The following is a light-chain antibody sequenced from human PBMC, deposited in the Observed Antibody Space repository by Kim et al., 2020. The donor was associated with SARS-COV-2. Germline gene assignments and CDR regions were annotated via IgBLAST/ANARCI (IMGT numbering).Light chain of an antibody. V-gene: IGKV4-1*01. CDR1: QSLLYSSNNQNY. J-gene: IGKJ2*01. CDR2: WAS. CDR3: QQYYRNPFT. Sequence: DIVMTQSPDSLAVSLGERAAIDCKPSQSLLYSSNNQNYLAWYQQKPGQPPKLLIYWASTRESGVPDRFSGSGSGTHFTLTISSLQAEDVAGNDCQQYYRNPFTIGQGTKLEI.